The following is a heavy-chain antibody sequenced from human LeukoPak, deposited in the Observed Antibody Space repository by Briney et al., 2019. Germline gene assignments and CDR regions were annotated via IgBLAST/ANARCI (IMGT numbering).Heavy chain of an antibody. D-gene: IGHD3-9*01. CDR2: KKEDGSEK. V-gene: IGHV3-7*03. J-gene: IGHJ3*01. Sequence: GGSLRLSCVASGFMFSSYWMTWVRQAPGKGLEWVANKKEDGSEKYYVDSVKGQFTISRDNAKNSLYLQMNSLRAEDTALYFCAKALNPTSKNYDVLTGREGAFDFWGQGTLVTVSS. CDR1: GFMFSSYW. CDR3: AKALNPTSKNYDVLTGREGAFDF.